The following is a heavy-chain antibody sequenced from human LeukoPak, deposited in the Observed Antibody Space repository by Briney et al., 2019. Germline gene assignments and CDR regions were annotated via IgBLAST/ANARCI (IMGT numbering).Heavy chain of an antibody. Sequence: PGGSLRLSCVASGFSFRSYGINWVRQAPGKGLEWVSGISWNSGSIGYADSVKGRFTISRDNAKNSLYLQMNSLRAEDMALYYCAKGRFTRIVGDAFDIWGQGTMVTVSS. D-gene: IGHD3-22*01. CDR3: AKGRFTRIVGDAFDI. V-gene: IGHV3-9*03. CDR1: GFSFRSYG. J-gene: IGHJ3*02. CDR2: ISWNSGSI.